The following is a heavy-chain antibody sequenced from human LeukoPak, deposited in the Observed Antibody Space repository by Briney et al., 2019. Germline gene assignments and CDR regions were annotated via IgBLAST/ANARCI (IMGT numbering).Heavy chain of an antibody. D-gene: IGHD6-19*01. CDR1: GFTFSSHA. J-gene: IGHJ4*02. CDR2: IKEDGSDK. CDR3: ARSSAWRAYQDY. Sequence: GGSLRLSCAASGFTFSSHAMSWVRQAPGKGLEWVADIKEDGSDKYYVDSVKGRFTFSRDNAKNSVFLQMNNLRVEDTAVYYCARSSAWRAYQDYWGQGTLVTVSS. V-gene: IGHV3-7*01.